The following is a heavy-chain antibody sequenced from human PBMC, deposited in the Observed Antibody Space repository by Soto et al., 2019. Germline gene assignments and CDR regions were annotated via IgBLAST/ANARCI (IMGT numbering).Heavy chain of an antibody. CDR2: ISASHGNT. CDR3: ARGHDYGDQRGFDY. Sequence: QVQLVQSGAEVKKPGASVKVSCTASGYTFSNYGISWVRQAPGQGLEWMGWISASHGNTNYAQKFQGRVALTTDTSTRTAHMELRSLRSDDTAVYYCARGHDYGDQRGFDYWGQGTLVTVSS. D-gene: IGHD4-17*01. V-gene: IGHV1-18*01. CDR1: GYTFSNYG. J-gene: IGHJ4*02.